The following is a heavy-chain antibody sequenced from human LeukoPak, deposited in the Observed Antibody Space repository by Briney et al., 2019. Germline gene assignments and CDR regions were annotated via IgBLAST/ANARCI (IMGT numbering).Heavy chain of an antibody. CDR1: ASTFSDYS. V-gene: IGHV3-48*02. CDR2: IDTSSSTM. J-gene: IGHJ3*01. Sequence: GGSLRLSCAASASTFSDYSMNWVRQAPGKGLEWISYIDTSSSTMYYADSVMGRFTISRDNAKESLYLQMNSLRDEDTAVYYCAREDDSWGPNNLDLWGQGTMVTVSS. D-gene: IGHD7-27*01. CDR3: AREDDSWGPNNLDL.